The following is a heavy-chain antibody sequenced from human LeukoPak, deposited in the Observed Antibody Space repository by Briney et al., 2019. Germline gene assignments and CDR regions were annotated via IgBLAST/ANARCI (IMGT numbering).Heavy chain of an antibody. CDR3: ARRRKLRYFSWFPLDY. V-gene: IGHV4-59*12. CDR1: GGSISSYY. J-gene: IGHJ4*02. Sequence: SETLSLTCTVSGGSISSYYWSWIRQPPGKGLEWIGYIYYSGSTNYNPSLKSRVTISVDTSKNQFSLKLSSVTAADTAVYYCARRRKLRYFSWFPLDYWGQGTLVTVSS. D-gene: IGHD3-9*01. CDR2: IYYSGST.